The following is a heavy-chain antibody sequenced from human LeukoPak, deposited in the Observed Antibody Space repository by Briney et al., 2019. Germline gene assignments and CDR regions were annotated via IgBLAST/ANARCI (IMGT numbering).Heavy chain of an antibody. CDR3: ARGTRERPPSMVRGE. D-gene: IGHD3-10*01. J-gene: IGHJ4*02. V-gene: IGHV4-39*07. CDR2: INHSGST. Sequence: PSETLSLTCTVSGGSISSSSYYWGWIRQPPGKGLEWIGEINHSGSTNYNPSLKSRVTISVDTSKNQFSLKLSSVTAADTAVYYCARGTRERPPSMVRGEWGQGTLVTVSS. CDR1: GGSISSSSYY.